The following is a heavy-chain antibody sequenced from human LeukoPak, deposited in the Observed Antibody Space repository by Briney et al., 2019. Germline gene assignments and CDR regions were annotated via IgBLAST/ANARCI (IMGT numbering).Heavy chain of an antibody. CDR1: GGSISSSSYY. J-gene: IGHJ4*02. CDR3: ARASSTSSFSGRLDY. V-gene: IGHV4-61*01. CDR2: IYYSGST. Sequence: SETLSLTCTVSGGSISSSSYYWSWIRQPPGKGLEWIGYIYYSGSTSYNPSLKSRVTISVDTCRNQFSLQLNSETAADTAVYYCARASSTSSFSGRLDYWGQGTLVTVSS. D-gene: IGHD6-13*01.